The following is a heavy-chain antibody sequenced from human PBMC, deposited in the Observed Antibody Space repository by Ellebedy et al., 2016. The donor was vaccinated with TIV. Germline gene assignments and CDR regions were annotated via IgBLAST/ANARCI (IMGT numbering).Heavy chain of an antibody. CDR2: ISSSSSYT. D-gene: IGHD2-2*01. J-gene: IGHJ6*02. Sequence: GESLKISXAASGFTFSDYYMSWIRQAPGKGLEWVSYISSSSSYTNYADSVKGRFTISRDNSKNTLYLQMNSLRAEDTAVYYCARARIRYCSSTSCYHKGEYYYYGMDVWGQGTTVTVSS. V-gene: IGHV3-11*06. CDR1: GFTFSDYY. CDR3: ARARIRYCSSTSCYHKGEYYYYGMDV.